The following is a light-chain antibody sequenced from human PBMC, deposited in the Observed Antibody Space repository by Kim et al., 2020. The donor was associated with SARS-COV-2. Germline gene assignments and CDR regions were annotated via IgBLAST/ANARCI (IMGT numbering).Light chain of an antibody. V-gene: IGLV2-11*01. J-gene: IGLJ1*01. CDR2: DVI. Sequence: QSALTQPRSVSGSPGQSVTISCTGTSSDVGGYNYVSWYQQHPGKVPKLIIHDVINRPSGVPDRFSGSKSGNTASLTISGLQAEDEADYYCCSSTAHSTPYDFGTGTKVTVL. CDR1: SSDVGGYNY. CDR3: CSSTAHSTPYD.